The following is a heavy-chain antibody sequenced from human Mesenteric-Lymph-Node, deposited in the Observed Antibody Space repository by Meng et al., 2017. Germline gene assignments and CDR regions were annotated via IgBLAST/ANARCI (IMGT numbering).Heavy chain of an antibody. Sequence: GESLKISCAASGLTFSAYEMNWVRQTPGKGLEWIAYISDTGRTIYADSVEGRFTISRDNAKNSVFLQMNSLRVEDTALYYCARDKNRGYSAEESGFDLWGQGTLVTVSS. J-gene: IGHJ4*02. CDR2: ISDTGRTI. D-gene: IGHD5-12*01. V-gene: IGHV3-48*03. CDR3: ARDKNRGYSAEESGFDL. CDR1: GLTFSAYE.